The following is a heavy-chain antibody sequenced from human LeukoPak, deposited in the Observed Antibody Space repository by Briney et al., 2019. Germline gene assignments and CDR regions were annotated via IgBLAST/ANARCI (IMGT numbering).Heavy chain of an antibody. Sequence: ASVKVSCKASGGTFSSYAISWVRQAPGQGLEWMGGIIPIFGTANYAQKLQGRVTMTTDTSTSTAYMELRSLRSDDTAVYYCARAPYYYDSSGYYYVAWFDPWGQGTLVTVSS. D-gene: IGHD3-22*01. CDR2: IIPIFGTA. CDR1: GGTFSSYA. CDR3: ARAPYYYDSSGYYYVAWFDP. V-gene: IGHV1-69*05. J-gene: IGHJ5*02.